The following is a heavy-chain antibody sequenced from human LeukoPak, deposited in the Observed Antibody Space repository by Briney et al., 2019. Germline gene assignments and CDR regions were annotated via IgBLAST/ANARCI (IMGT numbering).Heavy chain of an antibody. D-gene: IGHD4-17*01. CDR1: GGSFSGYY. J-gene: IGHJ6*03. CDR2: INHSGST. CDR3: ARASGDLTYYYYYMDV. Sequence: PSETLSLTCAVYGGSFSGYYWSWIRQPPGKGLEWIGEINHSGSTNYNPSLKSRVTISVDTSKNQFPLKLSSVTAADTAVYYCARASGDLTYYYYYMDVWGKGTTVTVSS. V-gene: IGHV4-34*01.